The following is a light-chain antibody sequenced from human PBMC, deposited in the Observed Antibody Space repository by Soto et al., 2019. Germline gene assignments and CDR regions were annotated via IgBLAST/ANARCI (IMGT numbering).Light chain of an antibody. V-gene: IGKV3-20*01. CDR1: QSISSSY. Sequence: EIVLTQSPGTLSLSPGERATLSCRASQSISSSYLAWYQQRPGQAPRLLIFGASYRATGIPDRFSGSGSGTEFTLTISRLEPEDFAVYYCQQYSSSPPEFTCGPGTRVDSK. CDR3: QQYSSSPPEFT. J-gene: IGKJ3*01. CDR2: GAS.